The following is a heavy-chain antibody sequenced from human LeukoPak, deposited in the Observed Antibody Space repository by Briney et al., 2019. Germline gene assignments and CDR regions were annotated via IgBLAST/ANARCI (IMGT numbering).Heavy chain of an antibody. V-gene: IGHV3-23*01. J-gene: IGHJ4*02. CDR2: ITSSGNTT. CDR1: GFTFSFYA. CDR3: ARADYGGNPFDY. Sequence: GGSLRLSCAASGFTFSFYAMSWVRQAPGKGLEWVAGITSSGNTTYYADPVKGRFTISRDNAKNSLYLQMNSLRAEDTAVYYCARADYGGNPFDYWGQGTLVTVSS. D-gene: IGHD4-23*01.